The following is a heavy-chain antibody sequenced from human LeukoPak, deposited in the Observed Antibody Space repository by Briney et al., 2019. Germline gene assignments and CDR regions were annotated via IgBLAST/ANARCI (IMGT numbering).Heavy chain of an antibody. CDR2: INPNSGGT. V-gene: IGHV1-2*02. CDR1: GYTFTGYY. CDR3: ARDRGHLCSSTSCSNFYYYYYMDV. D-gene: IGHD2-2*01. J-gene: IGHJ6*03. Sequence: GASVNVSCKASGYTFTGYYMHWVRQAPGQGLEWMGWINPNSGGTNYAQKFQGRVTMTRDTSISTAYMELSGLRSDDTAVYYCARDRGHLCSSTSCSNFYYYYYMDVWGKGTTVTVSS.